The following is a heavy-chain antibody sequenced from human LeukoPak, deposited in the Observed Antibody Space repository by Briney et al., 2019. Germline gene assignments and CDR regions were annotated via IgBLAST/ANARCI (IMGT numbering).Heavy chain of an antibody. Sequence: ASVKVSCKASGYTFTSYYMHWVRQAPGQGLEWMGIINPSGGSTSYAQKFQGRVTMTRDTSTSTAYMELSSLRSEDTAVYYCARDPDYGGNSVARGAFDIWGQGTMVTVSS. CDR3: ARDPDYGGNSVARGAFDI. J-gene: IGHJ3*02. CDR1: GYTFTSYY. D-gene: IGHD4-23*01. V-gene: IGHV1-46*01. CDR2: INPSGGST.